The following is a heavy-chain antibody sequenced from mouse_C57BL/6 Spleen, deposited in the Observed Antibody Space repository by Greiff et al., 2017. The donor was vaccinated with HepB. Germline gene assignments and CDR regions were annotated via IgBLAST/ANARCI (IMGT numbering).Heavy chain of an antibody. D-gene: IGHD1-1*01. CDR1: GYTFTSYW. CDR3: AKSSHYYGSSYGYFDV. Sequence: QVQLQQPGAELVMPGASVKLSCKASGYTFTSYWMHWVKQRPGQGLEWIGEIDPSDSYTNYNQKFKGKSTLTVDKYSSTAYMQLSSLTSEDSAVYYCAKSSHYYGSSYGYFDVWGTGTTVTVSS. V-gene: IGHV1-69*01. J-gene: IGHJ1*03. CDR2: IDPSDSYT.